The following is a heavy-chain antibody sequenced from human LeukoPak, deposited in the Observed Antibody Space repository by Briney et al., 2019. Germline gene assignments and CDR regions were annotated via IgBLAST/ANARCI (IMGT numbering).Heavy chain of an antibody. CDR3: ARDFGSGSRSDAFDI. D-gene: IGHD3-10*01. V-gene: IGHV4-59*01. Sequence: SETLSLTCTVSGGSMRSYYWSWIRQPPGKGLEWIGYVHYSGSTNYNPSLKSRVTISVDTSKNQFSLKLTSVTAADTAVYYCARDFGSGSRSDAFDIWGQGTMVTASS. J-gene: IGHJ3*02. CDR2: VHYSGST. CDR1: GGSMRSYY.